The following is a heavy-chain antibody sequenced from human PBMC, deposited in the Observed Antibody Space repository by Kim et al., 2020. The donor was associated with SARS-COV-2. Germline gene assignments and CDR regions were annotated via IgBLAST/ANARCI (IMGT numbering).Heavy chain of an antibody. J-gene: IGHJ4*02. CDR3: ARLSTIFGVVIF. V-gene: IGHV5-51*01. D-gene: IGHD3-3*01. CDR2: IYPGDSDT. Sequence: IGWVRQMPGKGLECMGIIYPGDSDTRYSPSFQGQVTISADKSISTAYLQWSSLKASDTAMYYCARLSTIFGVVIFWGQGTLVTVSS.